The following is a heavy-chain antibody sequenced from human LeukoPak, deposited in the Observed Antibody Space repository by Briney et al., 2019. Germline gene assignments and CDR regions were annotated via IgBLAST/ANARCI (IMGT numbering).Heavy chain of an antibody. CDR1: GFIFSSYW. V-gene: IGHV3-7*03. CDR2: INKDGSEK. D-gene: IGHD6-19*01. CDR3: ATYSTGRYKGLEY. J-gene: IGHJ4*02. Sequence: GGSLRLSYAASGFIFSSYWMSWVRQAPGKGPEWVANINKDGSEKYYVDSLKGRFTISRDNAENSLYLQMNSLRAEDTAVYFCATYSTGRYKGLEYWGQGTLVTVSS.